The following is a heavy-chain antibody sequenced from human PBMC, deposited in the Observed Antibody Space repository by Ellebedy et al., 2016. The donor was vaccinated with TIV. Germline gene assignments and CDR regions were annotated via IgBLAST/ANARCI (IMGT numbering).Heavy chain of an antibody. Sequence: SETLSLTXAVSGGSMNSGGFSWTWIRQTPGRGLEWIAYIYHSGKTYYNPSLKSRVSMSVDTSKKQFSLNLNSVTAADTGVYFCARSPYVSVADDGRGITYFDSWGQGILVTVSA. D-gene: IGHD3/OR15-3a*01. CDR2: IYHSGKT. J-gene: IGHJ4*02. CDR1: GGSMNSGGFS. V-gene: IGHV4-30-2*01. CDR3: ARSPYVSVADDGRGITYFDS.